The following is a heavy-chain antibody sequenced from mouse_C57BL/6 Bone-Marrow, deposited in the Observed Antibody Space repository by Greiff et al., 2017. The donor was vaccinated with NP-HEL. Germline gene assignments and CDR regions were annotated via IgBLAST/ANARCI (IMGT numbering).Heavy chain of an antibody. Sequence: EVKLQESGPELVKPGASVKMSCKASGYTFTVYNMHWVKQSHGKSLEWIGYINPNNGGTSYNQKFKGKATLTVNKSSSTAYMELRSLTSEDSAVYYCARATTVVADYWGQGTTLTVSS. CDR1: GYTFTVYN. D-gene: IGHD1-1*01. V-gene: IGHV1-22*01. CDR2: INPNNGGT. J-gene: IGHJ2*01. CDR3: ARATTVVADY.